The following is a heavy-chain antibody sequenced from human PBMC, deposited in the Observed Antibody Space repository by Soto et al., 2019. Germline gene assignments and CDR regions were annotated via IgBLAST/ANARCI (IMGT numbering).Heavy chain of an antibody. Sequence: QVQLVESGGGVVQPGRSLRLSCAASGFTFSSYSMHWVRQAPGKGLEWVAAMSFDGNSKYFADSVKGRFTISRDNSKNTLSLQMNSLGADDSAVYYCARGRSVIDHDHFEYWGQGTLVTVSS. V-gene: IGHV3-30-3*01. CDR3: ARGRSVIDHDHFEY. CDR2: MSFDGNSK. CDR1: GFTFSSYS. D-gene: IGHD2-21*01. J-gene: IGHJ4*02.